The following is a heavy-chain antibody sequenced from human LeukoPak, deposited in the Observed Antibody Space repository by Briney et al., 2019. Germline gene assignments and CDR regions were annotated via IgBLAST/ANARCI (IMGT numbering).Heavy chain of an antibody. CDR2: INHSGST. CDR1: GGSFSGYY. CDR3: ARDYGDYALPYWYFDL. V-gene: IGHV4-34*01. Sequence: SDTLSLTCAVYGGSFSGYYWSWIRQPPGKGLEWIGEINHSGSTNYNPSLKCRVTISVDTSKNQFSLKLSSVTAADTAVYYCARDYGDYALPYWYFDLWGRGTLVTVSS. D-gene: IGHD4-17*01. J-gene: IGHJ2*01.